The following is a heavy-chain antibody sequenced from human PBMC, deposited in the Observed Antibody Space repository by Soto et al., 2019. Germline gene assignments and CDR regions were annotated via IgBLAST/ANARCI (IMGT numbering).Heavy chain of an antibody. J-gene: IGHJ4*02. CDR2: INHSGTT. D-gene: IGHD3-22*01. CDR1: GGSFSGYY. V-gene: IGHV4-34*01. CDR3: ARRKADSSGYFHYFDS. Sequence: PSETLSLTCAVYGGSFSGYYWSWIRQPPGKGLEWIGEINHSGTTDYNPSLESRVTISVDTSKNQFSLKLSSVTAADTAVYFCARRKADSSGYFHYFDSWGQGTLVTVSS.